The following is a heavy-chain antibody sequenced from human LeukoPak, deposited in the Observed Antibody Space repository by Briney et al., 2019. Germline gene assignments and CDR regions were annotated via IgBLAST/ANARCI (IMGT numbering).Heavy chain of an antibody. J-gene: IGHJ4*02. V-gene: IGHV4-39*01. CDR1: GGSISSTTYY. CDR3: ARQPGGYSGPFDY. Sequence: SETLSLTCIVSGGSISSTTYYWGWIRQPPGKGLEWVASVYYSGSTYYNPSLESRVTMSVDTSKNQFSLKLSSVTAADTAVYYCARQPGGYSGPFDYWGQGTLVTVSS. D-gene: IGHD5-12*01. CDR2: VYYSGST.